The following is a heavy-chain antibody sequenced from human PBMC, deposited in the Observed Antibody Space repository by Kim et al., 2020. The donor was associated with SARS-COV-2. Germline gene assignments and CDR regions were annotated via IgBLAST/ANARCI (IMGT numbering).Heavy chain of an antibody. V-gene: IGHV4-39*01. Sequence: RGSTYYSPSLKSRVTISVDTSKNQFSLKLSSVTAADTAVYYCADYDSSGDWGQGTLVTVSS. CDR2: RGST. J-gene: IGHJ4*02. D-gene: IGHD3-22*01. CDR3: ADYDSSGD.